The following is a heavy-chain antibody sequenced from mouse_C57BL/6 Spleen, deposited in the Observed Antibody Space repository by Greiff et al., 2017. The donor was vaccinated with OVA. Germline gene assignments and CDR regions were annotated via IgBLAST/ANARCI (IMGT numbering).Heavy chain of an antibody. CDR2: IWSGGST. J-gene: IGHJ4*01. CDR1: GFSLTSYG. Sequence: QVQLKESGPGLVQPSQSLSITCTVSGFSLTSYGVHWVRQSPGKGLEWLGVIWSGGSTDYNAAFISRLSISKDNSKSQVFFKMNSLQADDTAIYYCARKIVTTHYYAMDYWGQGTSVTVSS. V-gene: IGHV2-2*01. CDR3: ARKIVTTHYYAMDY. D-gene: IGHD2-5*01.